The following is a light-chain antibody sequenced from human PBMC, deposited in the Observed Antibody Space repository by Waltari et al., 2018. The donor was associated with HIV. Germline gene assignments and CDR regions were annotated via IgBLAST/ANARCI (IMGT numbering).Light chain of an antibody. CDR3: QVWDTRNACWE. V-gene: IGLV3-21*02. CDR2: DDS. CDR1: NIGSKT. Sequence: SYVLTQPPSVSVTPGQTARLTCGGDNIGSKTVHWYQLRPGQAPLLVLYDDSDRPSGIPERISGSNSGNTATLTINNVEGGDEADYFCQVWDTRNACWEFGGGTKLTVL. J-gene: IGLJ3*02.